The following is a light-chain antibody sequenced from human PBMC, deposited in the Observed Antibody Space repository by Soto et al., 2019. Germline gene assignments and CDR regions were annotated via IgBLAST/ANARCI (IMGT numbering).Light chain of an antibody. V-gene: IGKV1-5*01. CDR3: QHYSTYSLT. J-gene: IGKJ3*01. CDR2: DAS. CDR1: QSIGAW. Sequence: IQMTQSPSTLSASVGDRVTITCRASQSIGAWLAWYQQKSGKAPNLLIYDASSLESGVPSRFSGSGSGTEFTLTINSLQPDDFGTFYCQHYSTYSLTFGPGTKVDIK.